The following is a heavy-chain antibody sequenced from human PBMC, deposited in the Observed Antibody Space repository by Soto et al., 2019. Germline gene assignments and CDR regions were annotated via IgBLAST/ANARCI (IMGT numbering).Heavy chain of an antibody. J-gene: IGHJ4*02. CDR2: ISVYRGNT. CDR3: ARDRSSSDY. V-gene: IGHV1-18*04. CDR1: GYTFTSYG. D-gene: IGHD3-10*01. Sequence: ASVKVSCKASGYTFTSYGISWVRQAPGQGLEWMGWISVYRGNTNYAQNLQGRVTMTIDTSTSTVYMELRNLTSDDTAVYYCARDRSSSDYWGQGTLVTVS.